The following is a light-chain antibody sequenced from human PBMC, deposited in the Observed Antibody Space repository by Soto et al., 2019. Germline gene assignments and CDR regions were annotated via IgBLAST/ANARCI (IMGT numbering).Light chain of an antibody. Sequence: DIQITQSPSTPSSSLVDRVTITFRASQSISDWLAWYQQKPGKAPKLLIYDISNLEIGVPSRFSGSGSGTEFTLTISGLQPDDFATYYCQQYNSYSFGQGTKVDIK. CDR1: QSISDW. CDR3: QQYNSYS. CDR2: DIS. V-gene: IGKV1-5*01. J-gene: IGKJ1*01.